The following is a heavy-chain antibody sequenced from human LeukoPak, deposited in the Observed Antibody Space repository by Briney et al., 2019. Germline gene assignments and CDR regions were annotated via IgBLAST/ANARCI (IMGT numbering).Heavy chain of an antibody. J-gene: IGHJ3*02. CDR2: IYYSGST. V-gene: IGHV4-59*08. Sequence: NPSETPSLTCTVSGGSITSYYWSWIRQPPGKGLEWIGYIYYSGSTNYNPSLKGRVTISADMSKNQFSLKLTSVTAADTAVYYCASAVTGTYGTFDIWGPGTMVTVFS. D-gene: IGHD1/OR15-1a*01. CDR3: ASAVTGTYGTFDI. CDR1: GGSITSYY.